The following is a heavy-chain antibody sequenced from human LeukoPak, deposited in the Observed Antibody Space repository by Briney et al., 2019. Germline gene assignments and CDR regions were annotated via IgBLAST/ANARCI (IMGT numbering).Heavy chain of an antibody. D-gene: IGHD6-13*01. V-gene: IGHV3-11*04. CDR1: GFTFSDYY. CDR3: ARDGTAPGLYFDL. J-gene: IGHJ4*01. CDR2: ISSSGSTI. Sequence: PGGSLRLSCAASGFTFSDYYMSWIRQAPGKGLEWVSYISSSGSTIYYADSVKGRFTISRDNTKNSLYLQMSSLRAEDTAMYYCARDGTAPGLYFDLWGQGTLVTVSS.